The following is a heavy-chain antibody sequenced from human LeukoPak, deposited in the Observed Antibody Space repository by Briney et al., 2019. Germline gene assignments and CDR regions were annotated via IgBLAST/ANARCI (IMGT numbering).Heavy chain of an antibody. D-gene: IGHD5-12*01. CDR2: ISSTGSTI. V-gene: IGHV3-11*01. CDR1: GFTFSDSY. Sequence: GGSLRLSCAASGFTFSDSYMSWIRQAPGKGLEWISSISSTGSTIHYADSVKGRFTISRDNAKKSLYLQMNSLRADDTAVYYCARDTYSGYEQFDFWGQGTLVTVSS. J-gene: IGHJ4*02. CDR3: ARDTYSGYEQFDF.